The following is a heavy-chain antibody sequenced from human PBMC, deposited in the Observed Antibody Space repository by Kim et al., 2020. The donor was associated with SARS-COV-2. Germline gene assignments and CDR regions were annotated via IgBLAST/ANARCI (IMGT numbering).Heavy chain of an antibody. CDR1: GFTFSSYG. Sequence: GGSLRLSCAASGFTFSSYGMHWVRQAPGKGLEWVAAIWYVGTNKYYVDSVKGRFTISSDNSKNTLYLQMNSLRAEDTAVYDCAKGRNYYGSGSYSDYWG. CDR2: IWYVGTNK. CDR3: AKGRNYYGSGSYSDY. V-gene: IGHV3-33*06. D-gene: IGHD3-10*01. J-gene: IGHJ4*01.